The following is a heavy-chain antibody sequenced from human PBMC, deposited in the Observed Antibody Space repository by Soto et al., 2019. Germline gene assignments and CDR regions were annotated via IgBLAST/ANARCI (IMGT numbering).Heavy chain of an antibody. CDR3: TRGPRSTSTGTGAF. D-gene: IGHD1-1*01. J-gene: IGHJ4*02. Sequence: PGGSLRLSCAASGFTFTNYWMQWVRQAPGKGLVWVSRINSDGSSTSHADSVKGRFTISRDNAKNTLYLQMSSLRAEDTAVYYCTRGPRSTSTGTGAFWGQGTLVTVSS. CDR2: INSDGSST. CDR1: GFTFTNYW. V-gene: IGHV3-74*01.